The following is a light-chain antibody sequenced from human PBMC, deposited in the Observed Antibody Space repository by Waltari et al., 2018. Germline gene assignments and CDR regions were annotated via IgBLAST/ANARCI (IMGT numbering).Light chain of an antibody. CDR1: RSISIN. CDR2: GAS. J-gene: IGKJ1*01. CDR3: QQFNDRPRT. V-gene: IGKV3-15*01. Sequence: EVVMTPSPATLSVSPGGRATLPCRASRSISINLVWYQQRPGQAPRLLIYGASTRATDIPARFSGSGSGTEFTLTISSLQSEDAAVYYCQQFNDRPRTFGQGTKVEVK.